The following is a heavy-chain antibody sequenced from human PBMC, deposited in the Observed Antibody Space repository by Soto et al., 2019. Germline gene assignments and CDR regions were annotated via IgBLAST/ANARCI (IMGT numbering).Heavy chain of an antibody. CDR1: GFTFSSYG. Sequence: GGSLRLSCAASGFTFSSYGMHWVRQAPGKGLEWVAAIWYDGSEQFYVDSVKGRLTLSRDNAKNSLYLQMNGLRVEDMAVYYCATQGRTYRALAHWGQGTLVTVSS. D-gene: IGHD5-12*01. CDR2: IWYDGSEQ. CDR3: ATQGRTYRALAH. J-gene: IGHJ4*02. V-gene: IGHV3-33*03.